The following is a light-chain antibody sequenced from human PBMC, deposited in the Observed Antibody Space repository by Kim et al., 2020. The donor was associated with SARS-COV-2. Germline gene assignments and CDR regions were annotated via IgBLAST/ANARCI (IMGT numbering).Light chain of an antibody. CDR1: EWGDKY. CDR3: QAWDSSTSSWV. V-gene: IGLV3-1*01. CDR2: QDN. Sequence: PGETARSTCWGDEWGDKYVGGYQQKPGQSPVLVIYQDNKWPSGIPERFSGSNSGNTATLTISGTQALDEADYYCQAWDSSTSSWVFGGGTQLTVL. J-gene: IGLJ3*02.